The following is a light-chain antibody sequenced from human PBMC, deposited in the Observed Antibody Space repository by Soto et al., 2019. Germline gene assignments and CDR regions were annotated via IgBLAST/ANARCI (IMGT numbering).Light chain of an antibody. CDR2: AAS. J-gene: IGKJ1*01. CDR1: RGITYD. Sequence: IQMTQSPSSLSASVGDRVTITCRASRGITYDLGWFQQIPGKAPKRLIYAASSLQSGVPSRFSGSGSGAEFTPTISSLQPEDFATYYCLQYNSHPLTFGQGTKVDIK. CDR3: LQYNSHPLT. V-gene: IGKV1-17*01.